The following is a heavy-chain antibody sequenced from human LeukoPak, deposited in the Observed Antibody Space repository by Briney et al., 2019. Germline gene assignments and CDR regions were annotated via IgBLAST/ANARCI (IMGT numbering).Heavy chain of an antibody. V-gene: IGHV3-21*04. CDR1: GFTFSDYW. CDR2: ISGSNSYI. D-gene: IGHD4-17*01. J-gene: IGHJ4*02. CDR3: ARSGDYGESFDS. Sequence: PGGSLRLSCTVSGFTFSDYWMSWVRQAPGKGLEWVSSISGSNSYIYYADSMKGRFTISRDNAKNSQYLQMNSLRAEDTALYYCARSGDYGESFDSWGQGTLVTVSS.